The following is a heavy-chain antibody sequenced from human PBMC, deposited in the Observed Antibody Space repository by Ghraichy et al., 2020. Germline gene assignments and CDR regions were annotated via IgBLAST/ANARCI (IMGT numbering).Heavy chain of an antibody. CDR1: GYSFIGFY. V-gene: IGHV1-2*02. CDR2: INPDSGVT. CDR3: ARIRPATSGLDY. D-gene: IGHD4-17*01. Sequence: SVKVSCKASGYSFIGFYIHWVRQAPGQGLEWMGWINPDSGVTHHAQSFQGRVTMTWDTSFSTAFMELSRLTSDDTAIYYCARIRPATSGLDYWGQGTLVTGSS. J-gene: IGHJ4*02.